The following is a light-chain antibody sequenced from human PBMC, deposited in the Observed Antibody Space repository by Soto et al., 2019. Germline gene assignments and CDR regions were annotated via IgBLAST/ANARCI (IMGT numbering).Light chain of an antibody. V-gene: IGKV1-5*02. CDR3: QQYNSFPGT. J-gene: IGKJ1*01. Sequence: DSQMAHAXSTXSACVGDRVTIICRASQTISNLLAWYQQKSGKAPKLLIHDASTLESGVPSRFSGRGSGTEFTLTISSLYPDDFATYYCQQYNSFPGTFGQGTKVDIK. CDR1: QTISNL. CDR2: DAS.